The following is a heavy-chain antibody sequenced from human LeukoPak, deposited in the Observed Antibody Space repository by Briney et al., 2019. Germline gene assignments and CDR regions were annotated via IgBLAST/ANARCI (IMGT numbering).Heavy chain of an antibody. D-gene: IGHD6-13*01. CDR2: ISSSGSYI. CDR1: GFAYSSYS. Sequence: GGSLRLSCAAAGFAYSSYSMNWVRQAPGKGLEWVSSISSSGSYIYYADSVKGRFTISRDNAKNSLYLQMNSLRAEDTAVYYCARSFLSIAAAATDYWGQGTLVTVSS. J-gene: IGHJ4*02. V-gene: IGHV3-21*01. CDR3: ARSFLSIAAAATDY.